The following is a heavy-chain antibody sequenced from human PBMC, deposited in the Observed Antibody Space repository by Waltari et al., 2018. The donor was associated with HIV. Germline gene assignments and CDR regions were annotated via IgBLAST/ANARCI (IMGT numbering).Heavy chain of an antibody. CDR2: ISWNSGSI. CDR3: EKSLEGGGY. CDR1: GFTFDDSA. V-gene: IGHV3-9*01. Sequence: EVQLVESGGGLVQPGRSLRLSCSASGFTFDDSAMHWVRPAPGKGLEGVSGISWNSGSIGYADSVKGRFTIPRDNAKNSLYLKMNSLRAEDTALYYWEKSLEGGGYWGQGTLVTVSS. D-gene: IGHD3-3*01. J-gene: IGHJ4*02.